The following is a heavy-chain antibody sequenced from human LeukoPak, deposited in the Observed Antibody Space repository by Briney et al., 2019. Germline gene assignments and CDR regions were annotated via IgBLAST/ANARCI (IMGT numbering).Heavy chain of an antibody. CDR3: ARVARSSGWSYYFDY. CDR2: ISYDESNK. Sequence: GRSLRLSCAASGFTFSSYAIHWVRQAPGKGLEWVAVISYDESNKYCADSVKGRFTISRDNSKNTLYLQMNSLRAEDTAVYYCARVARSSGWSYYFDYWGQGTLVTVSS. D-gene: IGHD6-19*01. CDR1: GFTFSSYA. V-gene: IGHV3-30*04. J-gene: IGHJ4*02.